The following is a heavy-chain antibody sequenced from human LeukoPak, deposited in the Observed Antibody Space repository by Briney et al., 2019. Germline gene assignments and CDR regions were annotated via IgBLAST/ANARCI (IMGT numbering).Heavy chain of an antibody. V-gene: IGHV3-33*01. CDR2: IWYDGSNK. D-gene: IGHD4-23*01. CDR3: ARGYGGNSGYFDY. J-gene: IGHJ4*02. CDR1: GFTFTNYG. Sequence: GGSLRLSCIASGFTFTNYGMHWVRQAPGRGLEWVALIWYDGSNKYYADSVKGRFTISRDDSKNTLYLQMSSLSGEDSAVYYCARGYGGNSGYFDYWGQGTLVTVSS.